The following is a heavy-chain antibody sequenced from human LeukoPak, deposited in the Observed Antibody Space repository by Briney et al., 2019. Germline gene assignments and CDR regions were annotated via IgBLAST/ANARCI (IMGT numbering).Heavy chain of an antibody. D-gene: IGHD4-17*01. CDR2: ISAYNGNT. Sequence: ASVKVSCKASGYTFTSYGISWVRQAPGQGLEWMGWISAYNGNTNYAQKLQGRVTMTTDTSTSTAYMELRSLRSDDTAVYYCARDDYGDRAPRNWFDPWGQGTLVTVSS. CDR1: GYTFTSYG. CDR3: ARDDYGDRAPRNWFDP. J-gene: IGHJ5*02. V-gene: IGHV1-18*01.